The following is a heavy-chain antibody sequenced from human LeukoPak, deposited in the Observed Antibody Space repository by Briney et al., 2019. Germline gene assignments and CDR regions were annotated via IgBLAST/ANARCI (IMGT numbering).Heavy chain of an antibody. CDR3: VRGACSSTSCLDMDV. D-gene: IGHD2-2*01. J-gene: IGHJ6*03. CDR2: ISHSGGAI. Sequence: PGGSLRLSCVGYGFTFSNHEMNWVRQAPGKGPEWVSYISHSGGAIHSADSVKGRFTISRDNVKKSLYLQMSSLRVEDSAVYYCVRGACSSTSCLDMDVWGEGTTVTV. CDR1: GFTFSNHE. V-gene: IGHV3-48*03.